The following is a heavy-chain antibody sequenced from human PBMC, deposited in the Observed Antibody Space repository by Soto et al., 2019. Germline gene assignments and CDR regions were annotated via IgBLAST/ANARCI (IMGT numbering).Heavy chain of an antibody. CDR3: AGYCSSTSCYTGYYGSGINFDY. J-gene: IGHJ4*02. CDR1: GGSISSSSYY. V-gene: IGHV4-39*01. CDR2: IYYSGST. Sequence: QLQLQESGPGLVKPSETLSLTCTVSGGSISSSSYYWGWIRQPPGKGLEWIGSIYYSGSTYYNPSLKRRVTISVDTSKNLFSLKLSSVTAADTAVYYCAGYCSSTSCYTGYYGSGINFDYWGQGTLVTVSS. D-gene: IGHD2-2*02.